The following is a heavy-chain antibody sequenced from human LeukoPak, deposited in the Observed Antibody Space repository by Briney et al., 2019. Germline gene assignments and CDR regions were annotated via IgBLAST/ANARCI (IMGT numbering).Heavy chain of an antibody. CDR1: GGTFSSYA. CDR2: INPNSGGT. CDR3: ARGPAEAYGMDV. V-gene: IGHV1-2*04. J-gene: IGHJ6*02. Sequence: ASVKVSCKASGGTFSSYAISWVRQAPGQGLEWMGWINPNSGGTNYAQKFQGWVTMTRDTSISTAYMELSRLRSDDTAVYYCARGPAEAYGMDVWGQGTTVTVSS.